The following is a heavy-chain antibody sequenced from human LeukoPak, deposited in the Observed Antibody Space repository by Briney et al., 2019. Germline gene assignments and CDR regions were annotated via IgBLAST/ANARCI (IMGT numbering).Heavy chain of an antibody. V-gene: IGHV3-30*04. Sequence: GGSLRLSCAASGFTFSSYAMHWVRQAPGKGLEWVAVISYDGSNKYYADSVKGRFTISRDNSKNALYLQMNSLRAEDPAVYYCAKTSGWYYFDYWGQGTLVTVSS. D-gene: IGHD6-19*01. CDR2: ISYDGSNK. CDR1: GFTFSSYA. J-gene: IGHJ4*02. CDR3: AKTSGWYYFDY.